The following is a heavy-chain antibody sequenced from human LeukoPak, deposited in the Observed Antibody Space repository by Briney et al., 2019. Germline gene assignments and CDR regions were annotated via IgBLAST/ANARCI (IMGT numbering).Heavy chain of an antibody. CDR1: GFTFSSYE. CDR3: ARDPARTIFGVVIDYYFDY. D-gene: IGHD3-3*01. J-gene: IGHJ4*02. CDR2: TSSSGRTI. V-gene: IGHV3-48*03. Sequence: GGSLRLSCAASGFTFSSYEMNWVRQAPGKGLEWVSYTSSSGRTIYYADSVKGRFTISRDNAKNSLYLQMNSLRAEDTAVYYCARDPARTIFGVVIDYYFDYWGQGTLVTVSS.